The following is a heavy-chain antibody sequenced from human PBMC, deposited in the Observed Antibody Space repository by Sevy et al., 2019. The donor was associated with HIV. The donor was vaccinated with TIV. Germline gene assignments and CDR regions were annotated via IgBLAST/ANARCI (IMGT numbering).Heavy chain of an antibody. CDR2: INTNTGNP. J-gene: IGHJ6*02. CDR3: ARGECSSSSCYYYYGMDV. V-gene: IGHV7-4-1*02. CDR1: GYTFTSYV. Sequence: ASVKVSCKASGYTFTSYVMNWVRQAPGQGLEWMGWINTNTGNPTYAQGFTGRFVFSLDTSVSTAYMQISSLKAEDTAVYYCARGECSSSSCYYYYGMDVWGQGATATVSS. D-gene: IGHD2-2*01.